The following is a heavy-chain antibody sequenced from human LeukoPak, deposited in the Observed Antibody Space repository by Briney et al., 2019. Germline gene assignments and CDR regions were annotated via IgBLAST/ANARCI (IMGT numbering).Heavy chain of an antibody. CDR2: IYHSGNT. D-gene: IGHD1-26*01. CDR1: GGSISSSNW. V-gene: IGHV4-4*02. CDR3: AREEMPGKFDY. J-gene: IGHJ4*02. Sequence: SETLSLTCAVSGGSISSSNWWSWVRQPPGKGLEWIGEIYHSGNTNYNPSLKSRVTISLDKSKNQFSLKLRSVTAADTAVYYCAREEMPGKFDYWGQGTLVTVSS.